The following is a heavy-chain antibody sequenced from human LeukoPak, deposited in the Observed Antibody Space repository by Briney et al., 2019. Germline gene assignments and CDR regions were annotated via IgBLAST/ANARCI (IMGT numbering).Heavy chain of an antibody. CDR2: IYYSGST. CDR1: GDSISRYY. J-gene: IGHJ3*02. D-gene: IGHD1-20*01. CDR3: ARELYNWNGRRHAIDI. V-gene: IGHV4-59*01. Sequence: SETLSLTCTVSGDSISRYYWSWVRQPPGKGLEYIGNIYYSGSTNYNPSLKSRVTISLDTSRSQFSLKLTSVTAADTAVYYCARELYNWNGRRHAIDIWGQGTMVTVSS.